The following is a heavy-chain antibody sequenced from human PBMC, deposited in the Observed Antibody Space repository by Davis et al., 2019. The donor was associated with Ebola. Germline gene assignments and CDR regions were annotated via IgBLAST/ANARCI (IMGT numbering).Heavy chain of an antibody. Sequence: GGSLRLSCAASGFTFSNAWMSWVRQAPGKGLEWVGRIKSKTDGGTTDYAAPVKGRFTISRDDSKNTLYLQMNSLKTEDTAVYYCTTDRLFFSYYDILTGYQGFDYWGQGTLVTVSS. V-gene: IGHV3-15*01. J-gene: IGHJ4*02. CDR1: GFTFSNAW. CDR3: TTDRLFFSYYDILTGYQGFDY. CDR2: IKSKTDGGTT. D-gene: IGHD3-9*01.